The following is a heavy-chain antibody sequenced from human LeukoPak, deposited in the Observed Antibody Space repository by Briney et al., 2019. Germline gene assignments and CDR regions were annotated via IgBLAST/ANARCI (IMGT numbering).Heavy chain of an antibody. CDR3: AKISGYSPFDY. J-gene: IGHJ4*02. V-gene: IGHV3-30*02. CDR2: IRYDGSHK. CDR1: GFTLSTYG. D-gene: IGHD3-22*01. Sequence: QSGGSLRLSCAASGFTLSTYGMHWVRQAPGKGLEWVAFIRYDGSHKYYTDSVKGRFTISRDNSKNTLYLQMNNLRAEDTAPYYCAKISGYSPFDYWGQGTLVTVSS.